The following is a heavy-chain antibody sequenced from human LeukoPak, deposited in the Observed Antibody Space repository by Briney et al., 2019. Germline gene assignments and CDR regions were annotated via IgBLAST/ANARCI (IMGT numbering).Heavy chain of an antibody. D-gene: IGHD4-17*01. CDR3: ASGPGARRFYGEPGY. J-gene: IGHJ4*02. CDR2: ISSSGSTI. CDR1: GFTFSSYE. V-gene: IGHV3-48*03. Sequence: QPGGSLRLSCAASGFTFSSYEMNWVRQAPGKGLEWVSYISSSGSTIYYADSVKGRFTISRDNAKNSLYLQMNSLRAEDTAVYYCASGPGARRFYGEPGYWGQGTLVTVSS.